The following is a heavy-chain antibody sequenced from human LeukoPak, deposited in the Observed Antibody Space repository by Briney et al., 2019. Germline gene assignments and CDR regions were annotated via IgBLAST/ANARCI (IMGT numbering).Heavy chain of an antibody. J-gene: IGHJ5*02. CDR1: GFTFSSSA. V-gene: IGHV3-23*01. Sequence: GGSLRLSCAASGFTFSSSAMSWVRQAPGKGLEWVSAISNNGGYTYYADSVQGRFTISRDNSKNTLYLQMNSLRAEDTAVYYCAKDLAYCGGDCYPPNWFDPWGQGTLVTVSS. CDR3: AKDLAYCGGDCYPPNWFDP. D-gene: IGHD2-21*02. CDR2: ISNNGGYT.